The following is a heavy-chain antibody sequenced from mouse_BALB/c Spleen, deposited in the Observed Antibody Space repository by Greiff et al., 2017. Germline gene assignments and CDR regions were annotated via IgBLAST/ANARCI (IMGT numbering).Heavy chain of an antibody. D-gene: IGHD2-4*01. CDR3: VRLIYYDYDRAWFAY. V-gene: IGHV2-9-2*01. Sequence: VQVVESGPGLVAPSQSLSITCTVSGFSLTSYDISWIRQPPGKGLEWLGVIWTGGGTNYNSAFMSRLSISKDNSKSQVFLKMNSLQTDDTAIYYCVRLIYYDYDRAWFAYWGQGTLVTVSA. J-gene: IGHJ3*01. CDR2: IWTGGGT. CDR1: GFSLTSYD.